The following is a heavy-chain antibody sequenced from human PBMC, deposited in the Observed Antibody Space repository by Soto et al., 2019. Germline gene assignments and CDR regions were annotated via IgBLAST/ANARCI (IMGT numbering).Heavy chain of an antibody. CDR2: IYYGGST. CDR1: GGSISSGGYY. CDR3: ARDLVVGVTDY. Sequence: QVQLQESGPGLVKPSQTLSLTCTVSGGSISSGGYYWIWIRQHPGKGLEWIGYIYYGGSTYYNPSLKSRVTISLDTSTNHLSLKLSSVTAADTAVYYCARDLVVGVTDYWGQGTLVTFAS. J-gene: IGHJ4*02. V-gene: IGHV4-31*03. D-gene: IGHD3-22*01.